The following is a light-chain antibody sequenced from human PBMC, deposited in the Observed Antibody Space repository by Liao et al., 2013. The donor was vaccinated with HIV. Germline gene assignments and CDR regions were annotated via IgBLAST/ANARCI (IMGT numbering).Light chain of an antibody. CDR2: QDS. J-gene: IGLJ1*01. V-gene: IGLV3-1*01. Sequence: SYEMIQPPSVSVSPGETASISCSGEKLGDKFVCWYQHKPGQSPVLVIYQDSKRPSGIPERFSGSNSGNTATLTISGTQAMDEADYYCQAWDSSTAYYVFGTGTKVTVL. CDR3: QAWDSSTAYYV. CDR1: KLGDKF.